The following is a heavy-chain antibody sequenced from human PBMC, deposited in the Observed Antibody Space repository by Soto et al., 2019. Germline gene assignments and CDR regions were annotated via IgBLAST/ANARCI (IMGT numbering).Heavy chain of an antibody. Sequence: QLQLQESGPGLVKPSETLSLTCTVSGDSISITSYYWGWVRQPPGKGLEWIGSIHYSGSTHYNPSLKSRVTIAGDASMKQFSLKLRSVTAADTAVYYCASTKDETLYFDYWGQGTLVTVSS. CDR2: IHYSGST. J-gene: IGHJ4*02. V-gene: IGHV4-39*01. CDR1: GDSISITSYY. CDR3: ASTKDETLYFDY. D-gene: IGHD2-15*01.